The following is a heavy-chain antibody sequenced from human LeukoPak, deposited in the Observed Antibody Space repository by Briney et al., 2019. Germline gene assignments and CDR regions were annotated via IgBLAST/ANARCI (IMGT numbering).Heavy chain of an antibody. D-gene: IGHD4-23*01. CDR1: GGSISGYY. CDR2: IYYSGST. Sequence: SETLSLTCTVSGGSISGYYYNWIRQPPGKGLEWIGYIYYSGSTNYNPSLKSRVTISLDTSKNQFSLKLSSVTTADTAVYYCARSVVTLYWYFDLWGRGTRVTVSS. J-gene: IGHJ2*01. V-gene: IGHV4-59*01. CDR3: ARSVVTLYWYFDL.